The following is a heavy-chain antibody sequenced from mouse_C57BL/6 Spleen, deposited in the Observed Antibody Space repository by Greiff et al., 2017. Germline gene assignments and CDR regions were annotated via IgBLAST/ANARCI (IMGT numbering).Heavy chain of an antibody. J-gene: IGHJ2*01. CDR3: ARGVVHWDGFDY. Sequence: QVQLQQSGAELVKPGASVKISCKASGYAFSSYWMNWVKQRPGKGLEWIGQIYPGDGDTNYNGKFKGKATLTADKSSSTAYMQLSSLTSEDSAVYFCARGVVHWDGFDYWGQGTTLTVSS. D-gene: IGHD4-1*01. CDR2: IYPGDGDT. CDR1: GYAFSSYW. V-gene: IGHV1-80*01.